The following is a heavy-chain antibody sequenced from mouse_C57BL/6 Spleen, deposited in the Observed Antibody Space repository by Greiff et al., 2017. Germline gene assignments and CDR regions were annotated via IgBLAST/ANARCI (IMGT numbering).Heavy chain of an antibody. Sequence: VQLQQPGAELVMPGASVKLSCKASGYTFTSYWMHWVKQRPGQGLEWIGEIDPSDSYTNYNQKFKGKSTLTVDKSSSTAYMQLSSLTSEDSAVYYCARYGYYVYFDVWGTGTTVTVSS. CDR2: IDPSDSYT. V-gene: IGHV1-69*01. CDR3: ARYGYYVYFDV. J-gene: IGHJ1*03. CDR1: GYTFTSYW. D-gene: IGHD2-3*01.